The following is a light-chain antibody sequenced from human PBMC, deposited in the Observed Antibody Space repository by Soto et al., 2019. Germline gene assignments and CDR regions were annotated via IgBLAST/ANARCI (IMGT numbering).Light chain of an antibody. CDR2: DDS. CDR1: SSDVGGYNY. Sequence: QTALTQPASVYGSPGQSITISCTGTSSDVGGYNYVSWYQQHPGKAPKLMIYDDSNRPSGVSNRFSGSKSGNTASLSISGLQAEDEADYYCGSYTSSITLVFGGGTKLTVL. CDR3: GSYTSSITLV. J-gene: IGLJ2*01. V-gene: IGLV2-14*03.